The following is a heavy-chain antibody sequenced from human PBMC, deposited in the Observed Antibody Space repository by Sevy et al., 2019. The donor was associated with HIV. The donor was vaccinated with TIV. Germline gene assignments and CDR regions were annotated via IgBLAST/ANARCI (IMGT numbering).Heavy chain of an antibody. Sequence: GGSLRLSCIGSGFSFSYYGIHWVRQSPGKGLDWVALISHDGINEYDADSVKGRFTISRDNSKNTVYLEMNSLRNEDTAIYFCANAYSGSYSHSYLYALDDWGQRTTVTVSS. V-gene: IGHV3-30*18. CDR1: GFSFSYYG. CDR2: ISHDGINE. D-gene: IGHD1-26*01. CDR3: ANAYSGSYSHSYLYALDD. J-gene: IGHJ6*02.